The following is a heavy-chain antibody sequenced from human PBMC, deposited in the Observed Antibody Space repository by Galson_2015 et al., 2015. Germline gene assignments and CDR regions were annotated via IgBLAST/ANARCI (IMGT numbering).Heavy chain of an antibody. V-gene: IGHV5-51*01. CDR3: ARQSLGELSSPFDY. CDR2: ICPGDSDT. CDR1: GCSFTSHW. D-gene: IGHD3-16*02. J-gene: IGHJ4*02. Sequence: QSGAEVKKPGESLKISCKASGCSFTSHWIGWVRQMPGKGLEWMGIICPGDSDTRYTPSFQGQVTISADKSISTAYLQWSSLKASDTAMYYCARQSLGELSSPFDYWGQGALVTVSS.